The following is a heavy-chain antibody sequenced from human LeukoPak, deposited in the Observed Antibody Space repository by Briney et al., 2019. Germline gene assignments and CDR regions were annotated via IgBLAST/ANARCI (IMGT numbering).Heavy chain of an antibody. CDR2: ISSSSSYI. Sequence: GGSLRLSCAASGFTFCSYSMNWVRQAPGKGLEWVSSISSSSSYIYYADSVKGRFTISRDNAKNSLYLQMNSLRAEDTAVYYCARDIVSMADYWGQGTLVTVSS. CDR1: GFTFCSYS. J-gene: IGHJ4*02. D-gene: IGHD4/OR15-4a*01. CDR3: ARDIVSMADY. V-gene: IGHV3-21*01.